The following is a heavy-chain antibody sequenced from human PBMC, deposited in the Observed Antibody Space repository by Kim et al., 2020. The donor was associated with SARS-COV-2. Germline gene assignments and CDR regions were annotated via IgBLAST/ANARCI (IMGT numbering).Heavy chain of an antibody. Sequence: GGSLRLSCAASGFTFSSYGMHWVRQAPGKGLEWVAVISYDGSNKYYADSVKGRFTISRDNSKNTLYLQMNSLRAEDTAVYYCATWLVNDYWGQGTLVTVSS. CDR2: ISYDGSNK. CDR3: ATWLVNDY. V-gene: IGHV3-30*03. J-gene: IGHJ4*02. D-gene: IGHD6-19*01. CDR1: GFTFSSYG.